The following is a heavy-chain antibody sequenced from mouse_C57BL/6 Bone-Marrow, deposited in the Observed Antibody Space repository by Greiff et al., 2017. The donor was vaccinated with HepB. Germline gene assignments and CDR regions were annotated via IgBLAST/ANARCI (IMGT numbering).Heavy chain of an antibody. CDR1: GYTFTGYW. Sequence: QVQLQQSGAELMKPGASVKLSCKATGYTFTGYWIEWVKQRPGHGLEWIGEILPGSGSTNYNEKFKGKATFTADTSSNTAYMQLSSLTTEDSDIYYCARRFITTVVADYWGQGTTLTVSS. V-gene: IGHV1-9*01. CDR3: ARRFITTVVADY. D-gene: IGHD1-1*01. CDR2: ILPGSGST. J-gene: IGHJ2*01.